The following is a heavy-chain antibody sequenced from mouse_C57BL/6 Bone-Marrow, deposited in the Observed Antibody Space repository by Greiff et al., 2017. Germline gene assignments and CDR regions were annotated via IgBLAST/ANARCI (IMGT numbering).Heavy chain of an antibody. CDR1: GFTFSDYY. Sequence: DVKLVESEGGLVQPGSSMKLSCTASGFTFSDYYMAWVRQVPEKGLEWVANINYDGSSTYYLDSLKSRFIISRDNAKNILYLQMSSLKSEDTATYYCARELFFDYWGQGTTLTVSS. CDR2: INYDGSST. J-gene: IGHJ2*01. V-gene: IGHV5-16*01. CDR3: ARELFFDY.